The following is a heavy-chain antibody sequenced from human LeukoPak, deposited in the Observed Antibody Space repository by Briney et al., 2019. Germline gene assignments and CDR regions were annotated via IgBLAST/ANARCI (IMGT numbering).Heavy chain of an antibody. CDR1: GYTLTRYD. V-gene: IGHV1-8*01. J-gene: IGHJ4*02. D-gene: IGHD6-13*01. CDR2: MNPNSGNT. CDR3: ARGGGSSSWWGGSDY. Sequence: ASVKVSCKASGYTLTRYDINWVRQATGQGLEWMGWMNPNSGNTGYAQKFQGRVTMTRSTSISTAYMELRSLRSDDTAVYYCARGGGSSSWWGGSDYWGQGTLVTVSS.